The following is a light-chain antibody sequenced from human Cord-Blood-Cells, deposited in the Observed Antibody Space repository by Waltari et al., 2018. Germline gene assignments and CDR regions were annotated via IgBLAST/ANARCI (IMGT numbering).Light chain of an antibody. V-gene: IGLV1-44*01. Sequence: QSVLTQPPSASGTPGQRVTISCSGSSSNIGSNTVNWYQQLPGTAPKLLIQINNQRPSGVPDRFSGSKSGTSASLAISGLQSEDEADYYCAAWDDSLNGWVFGGGTKLTVL. CDR2: INN. J-gene: IGLJ3*02. CDR1: SSNIGSNT. CDR3: AAWDDSLNGWV.